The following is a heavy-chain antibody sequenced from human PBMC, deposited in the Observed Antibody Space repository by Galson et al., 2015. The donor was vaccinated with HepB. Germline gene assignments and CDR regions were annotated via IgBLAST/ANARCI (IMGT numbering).Heavy chain of an antibody. V-gene: IGHV1-8*01. Sequence: SVKVSCKSSGYTFTSYDINWVRQATGQGLEWMGWMNPNSGNTGYAQKFQGGVTMTRNTSISTAYMELSSLRSEDTAVYYCAREGSSSSHSESWDQASLVTVSS. CDR2: MNPNSGNT. J-gene: IGHJ5*02. CDR1: GYTFTSYD. CDR3: AREGSSSSHSES. D-gene: IGHD6-6*01.